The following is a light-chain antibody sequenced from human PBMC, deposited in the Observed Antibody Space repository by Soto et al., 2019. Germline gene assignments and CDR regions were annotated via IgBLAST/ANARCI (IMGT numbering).Light chain of an antibody. Sequence: QSALTQPRSVSGSPGQSVTISCTGTSSDVGGYDYVSWYQHHPGKAPKLMIYDVSKRPSGVPDRFSGSKSGNTASLTISGLQAEDEADYYCCSYAGTYTVVFGRGTKGHRP. CDR1: SSDVGGYDY. V-gene: IGLV2-11*01. J-gene: IGLJ2*01. CDR3: CSYAGTYTVV. CDR2: DVS.